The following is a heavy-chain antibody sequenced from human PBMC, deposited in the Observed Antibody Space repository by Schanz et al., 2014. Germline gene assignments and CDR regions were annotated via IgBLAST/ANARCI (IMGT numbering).Heavy chain of an antibody. V-gene: IGHV3-21*01. Sequence: EVRLVESGGGLVKPGGSLRLSCAASGFSFSTYGMTWVRQAPGKGLEWVSSISSSSMYIYQADSMRGRFTISRDNAKNSLYLQMNSLRADDTAVYYCVRDLGGDQTDYWGQGTLVTVSS. D-gene: IGHD4-17*01. CDR2: ISSSSMYI. J-gene: IGHJ4*02. CDR1: GFSFSTYG. CDR3: VRDLGGDQTDY.